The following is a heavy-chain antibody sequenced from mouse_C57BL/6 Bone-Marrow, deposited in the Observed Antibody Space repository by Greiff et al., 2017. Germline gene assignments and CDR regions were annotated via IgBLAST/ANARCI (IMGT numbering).Heavy chain of an antibody. CDR3: ASFDGNYFDF. CDR2: IDPEIGDT. D-gene: IGHD2-3*01. J-gene: IGHJ2*01. CDR1: GFNIKDDY. V-gene: IGHV14-4*01. Sequence: VQLKQSGAELVGPGASVKLSCTASGFNIKDDYIHWVKQRPEQGLEWIGWIDPEIGDTEYASKFQGKATITSDTSSNTAYLQLSSLTSEDTAVYYCASFDGNYFDFWGQGTPLTVAS.